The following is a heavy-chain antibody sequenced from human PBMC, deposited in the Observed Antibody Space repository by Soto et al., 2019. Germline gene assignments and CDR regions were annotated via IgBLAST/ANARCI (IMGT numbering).Heavy chain of an antibody. CDR1: GYSFTTYW. CDR3: ARHAYDFWSGHPNPRYYYGMDV. CDR2: IYPGDSDT. D-gene: IGHD3-3*01. V-gene: IGHV5-51*01. J-gene: IGHJ6*02. Sequence: PGESLKISCKGSGYSFTTYWIGWVRQMPGKGLEWVGMIYPGDSDTRYSPSFQGQVTISADKSISTAYLHWSSLKASDTAMFYCARHAYDFWSGHPNPRYYYGMDVWGQGITVTVSS.